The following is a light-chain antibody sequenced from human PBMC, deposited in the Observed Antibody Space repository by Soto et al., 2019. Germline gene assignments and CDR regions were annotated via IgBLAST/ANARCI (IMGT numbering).Light chain of an antibody. CDR2: EVS. CDR3: NSYTSSSTLV. J-gene: IGLJ3*02. CDR1: SSDIGDYNS. Sequence: QSVLTQPASVSGSPGQSITISCTGTSSDIGDYNSVSWYQHHPGKAPKLMIYEVSNRPSGVSNRFSGSKSGNTASLTISGLQAEDEADYYCNSYTSSSTLVFGGGTKLTVL. V-gene: IGLV2-14*01.